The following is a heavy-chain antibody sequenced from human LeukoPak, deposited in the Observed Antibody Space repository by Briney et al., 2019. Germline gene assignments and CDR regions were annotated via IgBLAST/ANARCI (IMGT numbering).Heavy chain of an antibody. CDR2: IRHGDGRT. Sequence: GGSLRLSCEGSGFTFSTSWMHWVRQAPGKGLVWVSGIRHGDGRTYYADSVRGRFTISSDIFKNTLYLQMNGLRADDTALYYCAKGLERESRLDSWGQGTLVTVSS. V-gene: IGHV3-23*01. J-gene: IGHJ5*01. CDR3: AKGLERESRLDS. D-gene: IGHD1-1*01. CDR1: GFTFSTSW.